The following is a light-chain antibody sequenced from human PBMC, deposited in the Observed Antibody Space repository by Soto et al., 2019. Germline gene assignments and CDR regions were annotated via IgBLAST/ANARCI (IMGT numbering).Light chain of an antibody. CDR2: GAS. CDR1: PSVSGSN. J-gene: IGKJ1*01. Sequence: EIVLTQSPGTLSFSPGERATLSCRASPSVSGSNLAWYQQKPGQAPRLVIYGASSRATGIPDRFSGSGSGTDFTLTISRLEPEDFAVYYCQQYGSSGTFGQGTKVDIK. CDR3: QQYGSSGT. V-gene: IGKV3-20*01.